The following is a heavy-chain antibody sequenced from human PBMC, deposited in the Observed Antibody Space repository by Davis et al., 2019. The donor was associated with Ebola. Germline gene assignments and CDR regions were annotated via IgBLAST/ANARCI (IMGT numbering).Heavy chain of an antibody. D-gene: IGHD5-12*01. CDR2: ISAYNGNT. CDR3: ARVTQLVATIRKLTYYYYGMDV. V-gene: IGHV1-18*01. Sequence: ASVKVSCKASGYTFTSYGISWVRQAPGQGLEWMGWISAYNGNTNYAQKLQGRVTMTTDTSTSKAYMELRSLRTDDTAVYYCARVTQLVATIRKLTYYYYGMDVWGQGTTVTVSS. CDR1: GYTFTSYG. J-gene: IGHJ6*02.